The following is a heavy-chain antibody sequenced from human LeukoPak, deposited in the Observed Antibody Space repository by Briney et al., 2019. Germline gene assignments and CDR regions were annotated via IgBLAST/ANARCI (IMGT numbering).Heavy chain of an antibody. D-gene: IGHD2-15*01. CDR3: ARDLRSGLSFYYFDY. CDR1: GYTFTSFG. V-gene: IGHV1-18*01. J-gene: IGHJ4*02. Sequence: APVKVSCKASGYTFTSFGISWVRQAPGQGLEWMGWISAYNGNTNYAQKLQGRVTMTTDTSTNTAYMELRSLRSDDTAVYYCARDLRSGLSFYYFDYWGQGTLVTVSS. CDR2: ISAYNGNT.